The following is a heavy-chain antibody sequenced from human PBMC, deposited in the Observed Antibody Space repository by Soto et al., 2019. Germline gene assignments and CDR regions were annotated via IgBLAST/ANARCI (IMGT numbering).Heavy chain of an antibody. D-gene: IGHD3-16*01. CDR1: GYIFVNYG. CDR3: VMVDNYVTPTPQDV. CDR2: ISPYTGNT. V-gene: IGHV1-18*01. J-gene: IGHJ6*02. Sequence: QVQLVQSGDEVKKRGASVKVSCKAYGYIFVNYGIAWVRQAPGQGLEWMGWISPYTGNTHSATKVQGRLTMTTDTSTSTAYTDLGSLTSDDTAVYYCVMVDNYVTPTPQDVWGQGTTVTVSS.